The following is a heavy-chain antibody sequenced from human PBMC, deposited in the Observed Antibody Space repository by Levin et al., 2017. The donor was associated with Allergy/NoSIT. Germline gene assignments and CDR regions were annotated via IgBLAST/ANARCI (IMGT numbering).Heavy chain of an antibody. J-gene: IGHJ3*02. CDR3: AKDVYGSGWYPLGNDAFEM. V-gene: IGHV3-30*18. Sequence: GESLKISCAASGFTFSSYGMHWVRQAPGKGLEWVAVISSDGRKKCEADYVKGRFTISRDNSKNTLDLQMNSLRAEDTAVYYCAKDVYGSGWYPLGNDAFEMWGQGTKVSVSS. D-gene: IGHD6-19*01. CDR1: GFTFSSYG. CDR2: ISSDGRKK.